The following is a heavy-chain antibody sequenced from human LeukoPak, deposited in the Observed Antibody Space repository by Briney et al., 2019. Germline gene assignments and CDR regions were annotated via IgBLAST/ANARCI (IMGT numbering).Heavy chain of an antibody. V-gene: IGHV4-4*07. J-gene: IGHJ5*02. CDR3: ARDSGTTGEVKFDP. CDR2: IYSDGTI. CDR1: GGSISRYY. Sequence: PSETLSLTCTVSGGSISRYYWSWIRQPAGKGLEWIGRIYSDGTITYNPPLQSRLTMSIDTSKNQFSLKLSFVTAADTAVYYCARDSGTTGEVKFDPWGQGTLVTVSS. D-gene: IGHD4-17*01.